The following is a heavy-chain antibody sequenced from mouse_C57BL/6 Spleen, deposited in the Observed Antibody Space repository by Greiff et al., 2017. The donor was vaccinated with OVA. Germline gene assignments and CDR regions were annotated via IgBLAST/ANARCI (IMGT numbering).Heavy chain of an antibody. V-gene: IGHV1-50*01. CDR2: IDPSDSYI. CDR1: GYTFTSYW. Sequence: QVQLQQSGAELVKPGASVKLSCKASGYTFTSYWIQWVKQRPGQGLEWIGEIDPSDSYINYNQKFKGKATLTVDTSSSTAYMQLSSLTSEDSAVYYCARGYYYGSRDWFAYWGQGTLVTVSA. D-gene: IGHD1-1*01. CDR3: ARGYYYGSRDWFAY. J-gene: IGHJ3*01.